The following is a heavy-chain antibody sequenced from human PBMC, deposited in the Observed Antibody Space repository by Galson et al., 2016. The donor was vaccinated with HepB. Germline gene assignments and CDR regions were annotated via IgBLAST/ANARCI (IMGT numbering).Heavy chain of an antibody. CDR1: GGSVSSEGYY. Sequence: SETLSLTCTVSGGSVSSEGYYWTWIRQSPGKGLEWIGYIYHSGSTEYNPSLRSRVTLSVDTSKNQFSLKVRSVTAADTAVYFCARAERAPYYDSRSGFGHAPYYDGMDVWGQGTTLIVSS. CDR3: ARAERAPYYDSRSGFGHAPYYDGMDV. J-gene: IGHJ6*02. CDR2: IYHSGST. V-gene: IGHV4-61*08. D-gene: IGHD3-3*01.